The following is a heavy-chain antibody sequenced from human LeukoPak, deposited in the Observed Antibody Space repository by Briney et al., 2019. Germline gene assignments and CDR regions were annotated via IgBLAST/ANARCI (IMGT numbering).Heavy chain of an antibody. CDR2: IYYSGST. J-gene: IGHJ3*02. D-gene: IGHD2-21*01. CDR3: ARDSSLYCGGDCYSADAFDI. Sequence: SETLSLTCTVSGGSISSYYWSWIRQPPGKGLEWIGYIYYSGSTNYNPSLKSRVTISVDTSKNQFSLKLSSGTAADTAVYYCARDSSLYCGGDCYSADAFDIWGQGTMVTVSS. CDR1: GGSISSYY. V-gene: IGHV4-59*01.